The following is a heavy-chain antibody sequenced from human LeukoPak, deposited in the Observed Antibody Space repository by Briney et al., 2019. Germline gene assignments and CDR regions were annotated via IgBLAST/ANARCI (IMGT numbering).Heavy chain of an antibody. Sequence: PGGSLRLSCAASGFTFSSYAMNWVRQAPGKGLQWVSVISTTSLNTYYADSVKGRFTISRDNSKNTLYLQMNSLTAEDTAVYHCAKGKGTGSYYYFDYWGQGTLVIVSS. V-gene: IGHV3-23*01. D-gene: IGHD1-26*01. J-gene: IGHJ4*02. CDR1: GFTFSSYA. CDR3: AKGKGTGSYYYFDY. CDR2: ISTTSLNT.